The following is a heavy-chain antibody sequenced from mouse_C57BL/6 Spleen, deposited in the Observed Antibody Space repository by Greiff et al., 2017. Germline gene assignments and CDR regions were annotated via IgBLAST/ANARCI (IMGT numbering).Heavy chain of an antibody. CDR1: GYTFTSYW. Sequence: QVQLQQPGAELVKPGASVKLSCKASGYTFTSYWMHWVKQRPGQGLEWIGMIHPNSGSTNYNEKFKSKATLTVDKSSSTAYMQLSSLTSEDSAVYYCARGYYYGSSYQADYWGQGTTLTVSS. CDR3: ARGYYYGSSYQADY. J-gene: IGHJ2*01. D-gene: IGHD1-1*01. CDR2: IHPNSGST. V-gene: IGHV1-64*01.